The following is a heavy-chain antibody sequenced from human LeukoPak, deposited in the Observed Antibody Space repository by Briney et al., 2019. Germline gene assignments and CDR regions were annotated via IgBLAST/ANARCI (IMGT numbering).Heavy chain of an antibody. J-gene: IGHJ4*02. D-gene: IGHD6-13*01. CDR3: ARGEIAAAGTGDN. CDR1: GGTFSSYA. Sequence: SVKVSCKASGGTFSSYAISWVRQAPGQGLEWMGGIIPIFGTANYAQKFQGRVTITTDESTSTAYMELSSLRSEDTAVYYCARGEIAAAGTGDNWGQGTLVTVSS. CDR2: IIPIFGTA. V-gene: IGHV1-69*05.